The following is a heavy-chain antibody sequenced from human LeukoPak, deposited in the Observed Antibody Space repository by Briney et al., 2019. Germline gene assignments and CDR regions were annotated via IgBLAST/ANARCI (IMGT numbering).Heavy chain of an antibody. CDR2: IYYSGST. D-gene: IGHD5-12*01. J-gene: IGHJ4*02. CDR3: AREGDIVATSLPDNGSYGFDY. CDR1: GGSISSYY. Sequence: SETLSLTCTVSGGSISSYYWSWIRQPPGKGLEWIGYIYYSGSTNYNPSLKSRVTISVDTSKNQFSLKLSSVTAADTAVYYCAREGDIVATSLPDNGSYGFDYWGQGTLVTVSS. V-gene: IGHV4-59*01.